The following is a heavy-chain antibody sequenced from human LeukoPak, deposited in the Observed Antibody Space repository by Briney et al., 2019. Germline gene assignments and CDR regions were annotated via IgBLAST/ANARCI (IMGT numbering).Heavy chain of an antibody. CDR3: ARDGGSGRWLQLPKYPRPAVSAIDY. J-gene: IGHJ4*02. V-gene: IGHV1-46*01. CDR1: GYTFTSYY. CDR2: INPSGGST. D-gene: IGHD5-12*01. Sequence: GASVKVSCKASGYTFTSYYMHWVRQAPGQGLEWMGIINPSGGSTSYAQKFQGRVTMTRDTFTSTVYMELSSLRSEDTAVYYCARDGGSGRWLQLPKYPRPAVSAIDYWGQGTLVTVSS.